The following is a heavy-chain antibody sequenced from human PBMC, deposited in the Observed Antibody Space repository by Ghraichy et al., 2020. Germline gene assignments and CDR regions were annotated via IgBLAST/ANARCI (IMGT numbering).Heavy chain of an antibody. J-gene: IGHJ4*02. D-gene: IGHD1-26*01. CDR3: TRDQGGALDY. CDR1: GFTFSNYW. Sequence: GGSLRLSCAASGFTFSNYWMSWVRQTPGKGLEWVANIKQDGGEKYYVDSVKGRFTISRDNAKNSLYLQMNSLRAEDTAVYYCTRDQGGALDYWGQGTLVTVSS. V-gene: IGHV3-7*01. CDR2: IKQDGGEK.